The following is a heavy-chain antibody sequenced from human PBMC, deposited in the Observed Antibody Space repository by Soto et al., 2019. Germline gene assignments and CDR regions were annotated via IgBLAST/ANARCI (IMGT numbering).Heavy chain of an antibody. Sequence: PSETLSLTCTVSGDSLSGYYWSWIRQTPGKGLEWIGYFYSSGSPNHNPSLKSRVTISVDTSKNQFSLKLSSVTAADTAVYYCARLNGYCINSYCHGYYGMYFWGQGTTVPVSS. V-gene: IGHV4-59*08. D-gene: IGHD2-8*01. CDR2: FYSSGSP. CDR3: ARLNGYCINSYCHGYYGMYF. J-gene: IGHJ6*02. CDR1: GDSLSGYY.